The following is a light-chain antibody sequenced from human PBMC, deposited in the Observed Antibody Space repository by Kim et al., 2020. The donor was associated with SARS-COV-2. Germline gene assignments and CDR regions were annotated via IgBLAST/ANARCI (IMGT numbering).Light chain of an antibody. CDR3: QQRYTWPPWT. V-gene: IGKV3-11*01. CDR2: DAS. J-gene: IGKJ1*01. CDR1: QSVSSY. Sequence: SPGERAPLSCRASQSVSSYLAWYQQKPGQAPRLLIYDASNRATGIPARFSGSGSGTDFTLTISSLQPEDFAVYYCQQRYTWPPWTFGQGTKVDIK.